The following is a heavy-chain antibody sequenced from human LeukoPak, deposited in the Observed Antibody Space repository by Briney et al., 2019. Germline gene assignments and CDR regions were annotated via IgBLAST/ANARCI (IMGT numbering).Heavy chain of an antibody. CDR1: GFSFSDYY. CDR3: VMDMDV. CDR2: ISTTTGYT. J-gene: IGHJ6*02. Sequence: GGSLRLSCAASGFSFSDYYMGWIRQPPGKGLEWVSYISTTTGYTNHADSVKGRFRISRDNAKNSLYLQMNSLRAEDTAVYYCVMDMDVWGQGTTVTVSS. V-gene: IGHV3-11*03.